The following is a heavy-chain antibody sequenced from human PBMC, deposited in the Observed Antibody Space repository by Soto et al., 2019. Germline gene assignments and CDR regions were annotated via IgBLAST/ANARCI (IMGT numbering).Heavy chain of an antibody. CDR1: GFTFSNYG. J-gene: IGHJ4*02. D-gene: IGHD1-7*01. CDR2: ISSDGSNK. CDR3: ARDRGWNCDY. V-gene: IGHV3-30*03. Sequence: QVQLVESGGGVVQPGRSLRVSCVASGFTFSNYGMHWVRQAPGKGLEWVALISSDGSNKYYADSVKGRFSFSRDNSKNTLYLQVNSLRPEDTAVYYCARDRGWNCDYWGQGTLVTVSS.